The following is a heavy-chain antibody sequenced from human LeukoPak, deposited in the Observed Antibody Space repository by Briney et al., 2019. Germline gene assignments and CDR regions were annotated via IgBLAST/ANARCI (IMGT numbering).Heavy chain of an antibody. CDR1: GFILSTSE. V-gene: IGHV3-69-1*01. D-gene: IGHD4-23*01. Sequence: GGSLRLSCVASGFILSTSEMNWVRQAPGKGLEWVSFIASDGTIYYADSVKGRFTLSRDNAKNSLYLQMNSLTVEDTAVYYCARDETPYDWGQGILVTVSS. CDR2: IASDGTI. J-gene: IGHJ4*02. CDR3: ARDETPYD.